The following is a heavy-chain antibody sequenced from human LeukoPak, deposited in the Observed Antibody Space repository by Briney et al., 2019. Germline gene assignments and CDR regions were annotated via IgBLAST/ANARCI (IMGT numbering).Heavy chain of an antibody. J-gene: IGHJ3*02. D-gene: IGHD6-19*01. V-gene: IGHV1-69*06. CDR3: GRPDSSAYKNYAFDI. Sequence: ASVKVSCKASGGTFSSYAISWVRQAPGQGLEWMGGIIPIFGTANYAQKFQGRVTITADKPTSTAYMELRSLRSEDTAVYYCGRPDSSAYKNYAFDIWGQGTMVNVS. CDR2: IIPIFGTA. CDR1: GGTFSSYA.